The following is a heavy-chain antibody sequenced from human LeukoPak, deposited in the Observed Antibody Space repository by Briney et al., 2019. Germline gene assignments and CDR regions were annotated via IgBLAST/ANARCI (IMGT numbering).Heavy chain of an antibody. V-gene: IGHV3-66*01. CDR3: AKEDYYGSVHY. D-gene: IGHD3-10*01. CDR1: GFTVSSNY. Sequence: GGSLRLSCAASGFTVSSNYMSWVRQAPGKGLEWVSVIYSGGSTYYADSVKGRFTISRDNSKNTLYLQMNSLRAEDTAVYYCAKEDYYGSVHYWGQGTLVTVSS. CDR2: IYSGGST. J-gene: IGHJ4*02.